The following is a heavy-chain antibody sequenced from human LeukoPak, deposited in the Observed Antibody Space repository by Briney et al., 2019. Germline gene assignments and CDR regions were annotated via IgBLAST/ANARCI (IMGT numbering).Heavy chain of an antibody. D-gene: IGHD2-15*01. V-gene: IGHV3-53*04. J-gene: IGHJ4*02. Sequence: SGGSLRLSCAASGFTVSSNYMSWVRQAPGKGLEWVSVIYSGGATYYADSVKGRFTVSRHTSKNTLFLQMNSLRAEDTAVYYCTSRRHCSGAGCFQGLDYWGQGTLVTVSS. CDR2: IYSGGAT. CDR3: TSRRHCSGAGCFQGLDY. CDR1: GFTVSSNY.